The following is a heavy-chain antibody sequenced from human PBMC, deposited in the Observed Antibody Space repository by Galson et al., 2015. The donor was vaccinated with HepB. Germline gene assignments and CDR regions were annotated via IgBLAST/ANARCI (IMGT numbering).Heavy chain of an antibody. D-gene: IGHD3-16*01. J-gene: IGHJ4*02. CDR2: ITATGSTT. Sequence: LRLSCAASGFTFSNSAMNWVCQAPGKGLEWLSVITATGSTTYYADSVKGRFTISRDISKNTLSVQMNSLRADDTALYYCVKGGPDEILDYWGQGTLVTVSA. CDR3: VKGGPDEILDY. CDR1: GFTFSNSA. V-gene: IGHV3-23*01.